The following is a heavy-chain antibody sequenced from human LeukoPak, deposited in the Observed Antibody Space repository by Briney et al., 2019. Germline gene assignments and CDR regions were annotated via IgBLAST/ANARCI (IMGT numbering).Heavy chain of an antibody. Sequence: SETLSLTCTVSGYSISSGYYWGWIRQPPGKGLEWIGSIYHSGSTYYNPSLKSRVTISVDTSKNQFSLKLSSVTAADTAVYYCAREVADTAMVFDYWGQGTLVTVSS. J-gene: IGHJ4*02. CDR2: IYHSGST. V-gene: IGHV4-38-2*02. CDR3: AREVADTAMVFDY. D-gene: IGHD5-18*01. CDR1: GYSISSGYY.